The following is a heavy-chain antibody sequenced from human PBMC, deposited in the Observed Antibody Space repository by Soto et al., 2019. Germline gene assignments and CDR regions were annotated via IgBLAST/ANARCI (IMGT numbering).Heavy chain of an antibody. CDR3: ALCSSTSCYRDYYYGMDV. V-gene: IGHV1-69*01. CDR1: GGTFSSYA. D-gene: IGHD2-2*02. J-gene: IGHJ6*02. CDR2: IIPIFGTA. Sequence: QVQLVQSGAEVKKPGSSVKVSCKASGGTFSSYAISWVRQAPGQGLEWMGGIIPIFGTANYAQKFQGRVTITEEESTSTAYMELSSMRSEDTAVYYCALCSSTSCYRDYYYGMDVWGQGTTVTVSS.